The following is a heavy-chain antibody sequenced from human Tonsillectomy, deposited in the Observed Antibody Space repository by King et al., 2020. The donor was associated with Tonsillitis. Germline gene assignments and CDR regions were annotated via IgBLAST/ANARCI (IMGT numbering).Heavy chain of an antibody. D-gene: IGHD6-25*01. Sequence: VQLVESGGGVVQPGRSLRLSCAASGFTFSSYGIHWVRQAPGKGLEWVAVISYDGSYEYYGDSVKGRFTISRDNSKNTLYLQMNNLSAEDTATYSCAYTAASSGPRFDFWGQGTLVTVSS. CDR3: AYTAASSGPRFDF. CDR1: GFTFSSYG. J-gene: IGHJ4*02. V-gene: IGHV3-30*03. CDR2: ISYDGSYE.